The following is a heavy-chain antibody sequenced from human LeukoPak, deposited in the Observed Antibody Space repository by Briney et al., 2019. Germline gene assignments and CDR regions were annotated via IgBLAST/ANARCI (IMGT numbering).Heavy chain of an antibody. J-gene: IGHJ5*02. CDR1: GFTFSSYG. Sequence: GGSLRLSCAASGFTFSSYGMHWVRQAPGKGLEWVAVIWYDASNKQYADSVKGRFTISRDNAKNSLYLQMNSLRAEDTAVYYCAEVYDFWSGFNWFDPWGQGTLVTVSS. V-gene: IGHV3-33*03. D-gene: IGHD3-3*01. CDR3: AEVYDFWSGFNWFDP. CDR2: IWYDASNK.